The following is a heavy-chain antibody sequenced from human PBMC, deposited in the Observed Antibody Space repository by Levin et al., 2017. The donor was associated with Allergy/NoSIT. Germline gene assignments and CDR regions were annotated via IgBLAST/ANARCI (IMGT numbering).Heavy chain of an antibody. CDR2: IYTGGST. Sequence: PGGSLRLSCAASGLTVSSNYINWVRQAPGKGLEWVSVIYTGGSTYYADSVKGRCTISRDASKNTVYLQMNSLRAEDTAMYYCAKAYCSSTTCYLGAFDIWDQGTTVTVAS. J-gene: IGHJ3*02. CDR1: GLTVSSNY. D-gene: IGHD2-2*01. V-gene: IGHV3-53*01. CDR3: AKAYCSSTTCYLGAFDI.